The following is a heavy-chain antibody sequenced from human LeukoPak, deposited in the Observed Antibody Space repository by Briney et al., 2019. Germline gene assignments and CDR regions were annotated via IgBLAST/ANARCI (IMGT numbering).Heavy chain of an antibody. J-gene: IGHJ4*02. CDR3: ARGRTPKVAGLEGY. V-gene: IGHV4-61*02. D-gene: IGHD6-19*01. CDR1: GDSISTGNYY. CDR2: TYTGGYI. Sequence: PSETLSLTCTVSGDSISTGNYYWGWIRQPAGKGLEWIGRTYTGGYINYNPSLKSRVTISVDTSKNQFSLKLSSVTAADTAMYYCARGRTPKVAGLEGYWGQGTQVTVSS.